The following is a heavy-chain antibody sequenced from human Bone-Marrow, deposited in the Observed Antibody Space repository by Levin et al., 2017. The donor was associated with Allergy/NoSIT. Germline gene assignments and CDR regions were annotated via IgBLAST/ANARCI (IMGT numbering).Heavy chain of an antibody. V-gene: IGHV4-34*01. D-gene: IGHD6-19*01. CDR2: INHSGST. CDR3: ARKSSGWTKCYDY. Sequence: SQTLSLTCAVYGGSFSGYYWSWIRQPPGKGLEWIGEINHSGSTNYNPSLKSRVTISVDTSKNQFSLKLSSVTAADTAVYYCARKSSGWTKCYDYWGQGTLVTVSS. J-gene: IGHJ4*02. CDR1: GGSFSGYY.